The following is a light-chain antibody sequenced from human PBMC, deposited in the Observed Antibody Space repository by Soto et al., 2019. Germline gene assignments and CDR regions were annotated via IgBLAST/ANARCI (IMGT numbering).Light chain of an antibody. CDR2: ATS. V-gene: IGKV1-27*01. Sequence: DIQMTQSPSSLSASVGDRVTITCRASQGINHYLAWFQQKPGKVPKLLIYATSTLQSGVPSRFSGSGSGTDFTLTISSLQPEDFATYYCQQSYSTPITFGQGTRLEIK. CDR3: QQSYSTPIT. CDR1: QGINHY. J-gene: IGKJ5*01.